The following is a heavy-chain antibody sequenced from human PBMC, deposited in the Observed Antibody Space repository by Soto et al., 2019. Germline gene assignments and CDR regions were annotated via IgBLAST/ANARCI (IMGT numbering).Heavy chain of an antibody. D-gene: IGHD2-2*01. CDR1: GGSISSGDYY. J-gene: IGHJ6*01. Sequence: NPSETLSLTCTVSGGSISSGDYYWSWIRQPPGKGLEWIGYIFYSGSTYYNPSLKSRVTISVDTSKNQFSLKLSSVTAADTAMYYCERLVVYCSGTSCHGYYEMDVWGQGTTVTVAS. CDR3: ERLVVYCSGTSCHGYYEMDV. V-gene: IGHV4-30-4*01. CDR2: IFYSGST.